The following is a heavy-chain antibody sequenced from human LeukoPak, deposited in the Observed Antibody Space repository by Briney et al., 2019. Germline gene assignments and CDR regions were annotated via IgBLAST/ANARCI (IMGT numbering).Heavy chain of an antibody. CDR3: ARDEENYDFWSGTYYYYMDV. Sequence: SETLSLTCTVSGGSISSYYWSWIRQPAGKGLEWIGRIYTSGSTNYNPSLKSRVTMSVDTSKNQFSLKLSSVIAADTAVYYCARDEENYDFWSGTYYYYMDVWGKGTTVTVSS. CDR1: GGSISSYY. J-gene: IGHJ6*03. V-gene: IGHV4-4*07. D-gene: IGHD3-3*01. CDR2: IYTSGST.